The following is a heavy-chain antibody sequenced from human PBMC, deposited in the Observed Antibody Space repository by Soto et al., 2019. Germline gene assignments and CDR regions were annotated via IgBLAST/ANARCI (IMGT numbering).Heavy chain of an antibody. J-gene: IGHJ4*02. CDR1: GYTFTSYD. V-gene: IGHV1-8*01. CDR3: ARVRRDSYNRLDY. CDR2: MNPNSGNT. D-gene: IGHD1-26*01. Sequence: ASVKVSCKASGYTFTSYDINWVRQATGQGLEWMGWMNPNSGNTGYAQKFQGRVTMTRNTSISTAYMELSSLRSEDTAVYYCARVRRDSYNRLDYWGQGTLVTVSS.